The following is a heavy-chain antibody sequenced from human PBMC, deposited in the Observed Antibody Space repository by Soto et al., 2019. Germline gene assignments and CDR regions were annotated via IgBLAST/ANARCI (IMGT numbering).Heavy chain of an antibody. D-gene: IGHD2-2*01. CDR2: TYYRSKWYN. J-gene: IGHJ6*02. Sequence: PSQTLSLTCAISGDSVSSNSAAWNWIRQSPSRGLEWLGRTYYRSKWYNDYAVSVKSRITINPDTSKNQFSLQLNSVTPEDTAVYDCARAQVPADTPGYGMDVWGQGTTVTVSS. CDR1: GDSVSSNSAA. CDR3: ARAQVPADTPGYGMDV. V-gene: IGHV6-1*01.